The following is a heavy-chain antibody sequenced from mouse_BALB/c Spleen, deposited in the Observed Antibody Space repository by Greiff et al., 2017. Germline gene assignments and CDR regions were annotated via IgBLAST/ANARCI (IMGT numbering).Heavy chain of an antibody. CDR1: GYTFTSYY. CDR2: INPSNGGT. Sequence: QVQLKQSGAELVKPGASVKLSCKASGYTFTSYYVYWVKQRPGQGLEWIGEINPSNGGTNFNEKFKSKATLTVDKSSSTAYMQLSSLTSEDSAVYYCTTLMDYWGQGTSVTVSS. V-gene: IGHV1S81*02. CDR3: TTLMDY. J-gene: IGHJ4*01.